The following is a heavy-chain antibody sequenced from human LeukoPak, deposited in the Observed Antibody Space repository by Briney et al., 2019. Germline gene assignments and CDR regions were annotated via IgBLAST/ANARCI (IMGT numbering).Heavy chain of an antibody. CDR3: AKDMGIAVAGTNPFDY. CDR1: GFTFSSYA. CDR2: ISWNSGSI. J-gene: IGHJ4*02. D-gene: IGHD6-19*01. Sequence: GGSLRLSCAASGFTFSSYAMHWVRQAPGKGLEWVSGISWNSGSIGYADSVKGRFTISRDNAKNSLYLQMNSLRAEDTALYYCAKDMGIAVAGTNPFDYWGQGTLVTVSS. V-gene: IGHV3-9*01.